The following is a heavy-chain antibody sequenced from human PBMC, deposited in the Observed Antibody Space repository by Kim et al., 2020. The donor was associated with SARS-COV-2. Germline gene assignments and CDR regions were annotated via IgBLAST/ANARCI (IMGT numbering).Heavy chain of an antibody. CDR2: IYHSGST. CDR1: GYSISSGYY. CDR3: ARLAVAGTGWVDY. Sequence: SETLSLTCTVSGYSISSGYYWGWIRQPPGKGLEWIGSIYHSGSTYYNPSLKSRVTISVDTSKNQFSLKLSSVTAADTAVYYCARLAVAGTGWVDYWGQGTLVTVSS. D-gene: IGHD6-19*01. J-gene: IGHJ4*02. V-gene: IGHV4-38-2*02.